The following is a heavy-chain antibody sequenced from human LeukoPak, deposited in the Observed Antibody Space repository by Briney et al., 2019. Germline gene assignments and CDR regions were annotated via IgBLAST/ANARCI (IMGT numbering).Heavy chain of an antibody. CDR3: ATYRQVLLPFES. Sequence: GGPLRLSCAASGFTFSSYAMHWVRQAPGKGLEWAAVISYDGSNKYYADSVKGRFTISRDNSKNTLYLQMNSLGAEDTAVYYCATYRQVLLPFESWGQGTLVTVSS. J-gene: IGHJ4*02. CDR2: ISYDGSNK. V-gene: IGHV3-30*04. D-gene: IGHD2-8*02. CDR1: GFTFSSYA.